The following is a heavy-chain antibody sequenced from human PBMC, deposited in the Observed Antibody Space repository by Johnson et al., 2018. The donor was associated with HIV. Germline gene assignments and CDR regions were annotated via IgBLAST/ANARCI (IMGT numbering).Heavy chain of an antibody. Sequence: VQLVESGGGLVQPGRSLTLSCKASGLSFGDYVMTWIRQAPGKGLEWVGFIRSKAYGGTTEYAASVKGRFTISRDDSKGIAYLEMNSLRTEDTGVYYCSSPNVWSGQSLGEACDIGGRGTMVTVSS. D-gene: IGHD3-3*01. CDR2: IRSKAYGGTT. J-gene: IGHJ3*02. CDR1: GLSFGDYV. CDR3: SSPNVWSGQSLGEACDI. V-gene: IGHV3-49*03.